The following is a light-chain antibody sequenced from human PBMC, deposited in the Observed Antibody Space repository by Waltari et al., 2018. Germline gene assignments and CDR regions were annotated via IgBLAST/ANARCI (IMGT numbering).Light chain of an antibody. J-gene: IGLJ2*01. CDR2: GNN. Sequence: QSVLHQPPSVSAAPGQEVTISCSVSSPNIGTNFFSWYQQLQGTAPKLLIYGNNKRPSGIPDRFSGSRSGTSATLGITGLQTGDEADYYCGTWDASLSAGVFGVGTKLTVL. V-gene: IGLV1-51*01. CDR3: GTWDASLSAGV. CDR1: SPNIGTNF.